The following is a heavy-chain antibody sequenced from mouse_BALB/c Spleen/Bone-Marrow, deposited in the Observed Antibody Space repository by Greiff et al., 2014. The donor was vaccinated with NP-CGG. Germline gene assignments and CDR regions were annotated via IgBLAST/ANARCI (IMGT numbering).Heavy chain of an antibody. CDR2: ICGGGGYT. Sequence: VQLKESGGGLVKSGGSLKLSCAASGFTFSNYGMSWVRQTPEKRLEWVATICGGGGYTFYSDSVKGRFTISRDNAKNNLYLQLSSLRSEDTAGYYCARHAYYDQTEVSFVYWGQGTLVTVSA. J-gene: IGHJ3*01. CDR3: ARHAYYDQTEVSFVY. V-gene: IGHV5-9-2*01. CDR1: GFTFSNYG. D-gene: IGHD2-4*01.